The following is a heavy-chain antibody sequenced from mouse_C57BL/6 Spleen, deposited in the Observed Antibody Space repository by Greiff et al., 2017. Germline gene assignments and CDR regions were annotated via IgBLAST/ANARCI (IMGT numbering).Heavy chain of an antibody. V-gene: IGHV1-74*01. D-gene: IGHD2-4*01. CDR3: AMLGGYYDYERAMDY. J-gene: IGHJ4*01. Sequence: VKLQQPGAELVKPGASVKVSCKASGYTFTSYWMHWVKQRPGQGLEWIGRIHPSDSDTNYNQKFKGKATLTVDKSSSTAYMQLSSLTSEDSAVYYCAMLGGYYDYERAMDYWGQGTSVTVSS. CDR2: IHPSDSDT. CDR1: GYTFTSYW.